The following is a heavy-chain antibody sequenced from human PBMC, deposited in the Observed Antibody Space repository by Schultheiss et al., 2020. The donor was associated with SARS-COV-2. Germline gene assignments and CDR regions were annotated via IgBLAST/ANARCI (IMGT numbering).Heavy chain of an antibody. J-gene: IGHJ4*02. V-gene: IGHV3-49*04. CDR3: TRGRYTYGPGSFDY. Sequence: GGSLRLSCTASGFTFGDYAMSWVRQAPGKGLEWVGFIRSKAYGGTTEYAASVKGRFTISRDDSKSIAYLQMNSLKTEDTAVYYCTRGRYTYGPGSFDYWGQGTLVTVSS. CDR1: GFTFGDYA. CDR2: IRSKAYGGTT. D-gene: IGHD5-18*01.